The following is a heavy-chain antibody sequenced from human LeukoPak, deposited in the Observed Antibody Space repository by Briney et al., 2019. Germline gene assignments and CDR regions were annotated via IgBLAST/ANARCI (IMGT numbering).Heavy chain of an antibody. D-gene: IGHD3-3*01. Sequence: QTGGSLRLSCAASGFTFSDYWMHWVRQAPGKGLVWVSRINSDGSSTIYADSVKGRFTISRDNAKNTLCLQMNSLRAEDTAVYYCARDFVADNYRYYGFDVWGQGTTVTVPS. CDR1: GFTFSDYW. CDR3: ARDFVADNYRYYGFDV. J-gene: IGHJ6*02. CDR2: INSDGSST. V-gene: IGHV3-74*01.